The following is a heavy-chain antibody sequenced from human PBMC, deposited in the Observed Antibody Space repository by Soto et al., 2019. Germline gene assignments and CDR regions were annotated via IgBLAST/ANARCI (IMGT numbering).Heavy chain of an antibody. CDR3: ARDPALRLDYFDY. CDR2: ISSSSSYI. V-gene: IGHV3-21*01. CDR1: GFTFSSYS. D-gene: IGHD5-12*01. Sequence: PGGSLRLSCAASGFTFSSYSMNWVRQAPGKGLEWVSSISSSSSYIYYADSVKGRFTISRDNAKNSLYLQMNSLRAEDTAVYYCARDPALRLDYFDYWGQGTLVNVSS. J-gene: IGHJ4*02.